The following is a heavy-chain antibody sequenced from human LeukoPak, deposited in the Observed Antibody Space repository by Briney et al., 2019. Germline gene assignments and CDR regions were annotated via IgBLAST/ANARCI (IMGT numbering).Heavy chain of an antibody. V-gene: IGHV1-18*01. D-gene: IGHD2-15*01. CDR2: ISAYNGNT. CDR1: SYTFIRYG. Sequence: ASVKVSCKTSSYTFIRYGISWVRQAPGQGLEWMGWISAYNGNTNYAQKLQGRVTMTTDTSTSTAYMELRSLRSDDTAVYYCARDLYWQRYCSGGSCSGFNYWGQGTLVTVSS. J-gene: IGHJ4*02. CDR3: ARDLYWQRYCSGGSCSGFNY.